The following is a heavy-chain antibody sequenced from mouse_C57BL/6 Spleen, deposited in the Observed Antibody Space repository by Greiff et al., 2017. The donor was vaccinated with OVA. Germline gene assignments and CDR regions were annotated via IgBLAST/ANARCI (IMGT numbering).Heavy chain of an antibody. D-gene: IGHD3-2*02. V-gene: IGHV1-52*01. CDR1: GYTFTSYW. CDR2: IDPSDSET. J-gene: IGHJ4*01. CDR3: ARGETAQATDYAMDY. Sequence: VQLQQPGAELVRPGSSVKLSCKASGYTFTSYWMHWVKQRPIQGLEWIGNIDPSDSETHYNQKFKDKATLTVDKSSSTAYMQLSSLTSEDSAVYYCARGETAQATDYAMDYWGQGTSVTVSS.